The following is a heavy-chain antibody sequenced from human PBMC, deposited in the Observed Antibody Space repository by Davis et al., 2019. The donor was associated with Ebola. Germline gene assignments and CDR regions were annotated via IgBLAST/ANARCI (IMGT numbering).Heavy chain of an antibody. V-gene: IGHV1-2*06. Sequence: ASVKVSCKASGYTFTSYGISWVRQAPGQGLEWMGRINPKSGGTNYAQRFLGRVTMTTDTSITTAYMELRSLRSDDTAVYYCARGGYGDYFGSTLYFDYWGQGTLVTVSS. CDR2: INPKSGGT. CDR3: ARGGYGDYFGSTLYFDY. D-gene: IGHD4-17*01. J-gene: IGHJ4*02. CDR1: GYTFTSYG.